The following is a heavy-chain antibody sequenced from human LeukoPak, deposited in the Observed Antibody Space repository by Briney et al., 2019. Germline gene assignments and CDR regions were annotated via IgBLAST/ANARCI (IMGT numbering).Heavy chain of an antibody. CDR2: INPNSGGT. V-gene: IGHV1-2*02. J-gene: IGHJ4*02. D-gene: IGHD1-20*01. CDR1: GYTFTGYY. Sequence: ASVKVSCKASGYTFTGYYMHWVRQAPGQGLEWMGWINPNSGGTSYAQKFQGRVTMTRDTSISTAYMELSRLRSDDTAVYYCASARYNWNPTHYWGQGTLVAVSS. CDR3: ASARYNWNPTHY.